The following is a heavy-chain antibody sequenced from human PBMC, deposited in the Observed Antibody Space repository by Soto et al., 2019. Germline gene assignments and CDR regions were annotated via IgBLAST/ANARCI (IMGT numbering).Heavy chain of an antibody. CDR1: GFTFNTYP. D-gene: IGHD3-10*01. CDR2: ISSTAGRTS. CDR3: AKGVLSFHYGMEV. J-gene: IGHJ6*02. Sequence: GGSLRLSCAASGFTFNTYPMTWVRQAPGKGLEWVSSISSTAGRTSSYADSVKGRFAISRDFSDNTVYLQMNNLRVDDTAVYFCAKGVLSFHYGMEVWGQGTTVTVSS. V-gene: IGHV3-23*01.